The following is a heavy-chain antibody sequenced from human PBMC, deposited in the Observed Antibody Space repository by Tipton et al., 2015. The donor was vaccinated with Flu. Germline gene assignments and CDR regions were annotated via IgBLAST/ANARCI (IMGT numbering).Heavy chain of an antibody. CDR3: ARDQGFGGGMTYDYFAMDV. J-gene: IGHJ6*02. CDR2: IYYSGGT. Sequence: GLVKPSQTLSLTCSVSGGSISRSTDYWGWIRQPPGKGLEWIGTIYYSGGTYYNPSLESRVTMSVDTSKNQFSVSLTSVTAADTAVYYCARDQGFGGGMTYDYFAMDVWGQGTTVTVSS. V-gene: IGHV4-39*07. CDR1: GGSISRSTDY. D-gene: IGHD3-10*01.